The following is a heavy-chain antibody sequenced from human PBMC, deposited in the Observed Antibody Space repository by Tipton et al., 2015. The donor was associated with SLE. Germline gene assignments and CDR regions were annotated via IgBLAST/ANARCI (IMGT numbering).Heavy chain of an antibody. D-gene: IGHD1-1*01. V-gene: IGHV4-38-2*01. Sequence: TLSLTCAVSGYSISSGYSWGWIRQPPGKGLEWIGSIYHSGSTYYNPSLKSRVTISMDMSKRQFSLRLSSVTAADTAVYYCARHFAPGGNWNPGYFDYWGQGMLVTVSS. J-gene: IGHJ4*02. CDR2: IYHSGST. CDR3: ARHFAPGGNWNPGYFDY. CDR1: GYSISSGYS.